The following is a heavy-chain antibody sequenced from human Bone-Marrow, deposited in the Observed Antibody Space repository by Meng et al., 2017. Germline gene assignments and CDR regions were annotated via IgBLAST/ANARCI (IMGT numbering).Heavy chain of an antibody. D-gene: IGHD3-10*01. CDR2: IAFDETNQ. CDR3: ARDGRAHYGSGTYSKS. J-gene: IGHJ4*02. V-gene: IGHV3-33*05. CDR1: GFTFSSYG. Sequence: GGSLRPSCEASGFTFSSYGFHWVRQAPGKGLEWVEVIAFDETNQYYADSVKGRFTLSRDNSKNTLYLQLSSLRADDTAVYYCARDGRAHYGSGTYSKSWGQGTLVTVSS.